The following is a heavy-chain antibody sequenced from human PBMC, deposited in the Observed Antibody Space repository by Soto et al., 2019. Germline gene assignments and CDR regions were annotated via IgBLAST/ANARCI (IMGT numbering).Heavy chain of an antibody. J-gene: IGHJ6*02. CDR3: AKGEEKRKYYYYGMDV. CDR2: ISYDGSNK. Sequence: GGSLRLSCAASGFTFSSYGMHWVRQAPGKGLEWVAVISYDGSNKYYADSVKGRFTISRDNSKNTLYLQMNSLRAEDTAVYYCAKGEEKRKYYYYGMDVWCQGTTVTVSS. V-gene: IGHV3-30*18. CDR1: GFTFSSYG.